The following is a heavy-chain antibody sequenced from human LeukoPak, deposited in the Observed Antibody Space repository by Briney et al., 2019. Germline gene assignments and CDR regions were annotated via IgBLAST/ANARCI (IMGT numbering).Heavy chain of an antibody. CDR2: IYYSGST. CDR3: AREDRSWFGELFEGFDY. V-gene: IGHV4-59*01. J-gene: IGHJ4*02. Sequence: PGETLSLTCTVSGGSISRYYWRWIRQPAGKGLEWIGYIYYSGSTNYNPSLKSRVTISVDTSKNQFSLKLSSVTAADTAVYYCAREDRSWFGELFEGFDYWGQGTLVTVSS. D-gene: IGHD3-10*01. CDR1: GGSISRYY.